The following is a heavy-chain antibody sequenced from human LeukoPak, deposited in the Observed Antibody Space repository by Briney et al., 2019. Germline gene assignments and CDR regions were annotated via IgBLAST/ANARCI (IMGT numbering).Heavy chain of an antibody. V-gene: IGHV3-30*19. CDR2: ISYDGTNK. CDR3: AREAGRKDFFDY. CDR1: GFSFSSYG. J-gene: IGHJ4*02. Sequence: GGSLRLSCAGSGFSFSSYGMHWVRQAPGKGLEWVALISYDGTNKYYADSVKGRFSISRDNSKNTLFLQMHSLRAEDTAVYYCAREAGRKDFFDYWGQGTLVTVSS.